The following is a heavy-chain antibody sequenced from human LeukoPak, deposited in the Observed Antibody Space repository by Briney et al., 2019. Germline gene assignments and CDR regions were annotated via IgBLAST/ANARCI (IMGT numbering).Heavy chain of an antibody. CDR2: ISAYNGNT. Sequence: ASVKVSCKASGYTFTSYGISWVRQAPGQGLEWMGWISAYNGNTNYAQKLQGRVTMTIDTSTSTAYMELRSLRSDDTAVYYCARRQPGQTHVAARLFDYWGQGTLVTVSS. V-gene: IGHV1-18*01. CDR3: ARRQPGQTHVAARLFDY. J-gene: IGHJ4*02. CDR1: GYTFTSYG. D-gene: IGHD6-6*01.